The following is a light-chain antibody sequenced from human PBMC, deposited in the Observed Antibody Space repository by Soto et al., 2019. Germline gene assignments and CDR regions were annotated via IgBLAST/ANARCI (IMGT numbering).Light chain of an antibody. CDR2: DAS. CDR3: QQRSNWLT. Sequence: EIVLTQSPATLSLSPGERATLSCRASQSVSSHLAWYQQQPGQAPRLLIYDASNRATGIPDRFSGSGSGTDFTLTISRLEPEDCAVYYCQQRSNWLTFGGGTKVEIK. V-gene: IGKV3-11*01. J-gene: IGKJ4*01. CDR1: QSVSSH.